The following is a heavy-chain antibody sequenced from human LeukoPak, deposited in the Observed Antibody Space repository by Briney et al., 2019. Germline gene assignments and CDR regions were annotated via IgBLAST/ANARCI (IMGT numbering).Heavy chain of an antibody. CDR1: VFAFSSSS. D-gene: IGHD2-2*01. Sequence: PGGSLRLSCAASVFAFSSSSMNWVRQAPGKGLGWVSSISGSTSYIYYADSVKGRFTISRDNAKNSLYLQMNSLRAEDTAVYFCASHQNYYYYMDVWGKGTTVTVSS. CDR2: ISGSTSYI. CDR3: ASHQNYYYYMDV. V-gene: IGHV3-21*01. J-gene: IGHJ6*03.